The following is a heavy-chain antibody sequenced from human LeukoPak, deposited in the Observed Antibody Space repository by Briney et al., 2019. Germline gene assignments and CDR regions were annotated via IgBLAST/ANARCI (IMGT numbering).Heavy chain of an antibody. CDR3: ARGPIIAVAGHPHLMDV. V-gene: IGHV1-24*01. Sequence: ASVRVSCKVSGYTLTELSMHWVRQAPGKGLEWMGGFDPEDGETIYAQKFQGRVTMTEDTSTDTAYMELSSLRSEDTAVYYCARGPIIAVAGHPHLMDVWGQGTTVTVSS. D-gene: IGHD6-19*01. J-gene: IGHJ6*02. CDR1: GYTLTELS. CDR2: FDPEDGET.